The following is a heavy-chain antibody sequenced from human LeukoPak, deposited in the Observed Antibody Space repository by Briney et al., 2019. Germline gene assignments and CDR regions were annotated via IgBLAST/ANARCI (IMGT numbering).Heavy chain of an antibody. CDR2: IYYSGST. V-gene: IGHV4-59*01. Sequence: LETLSLTCTVSGASISSYYWSWIRQPPGKGLEWIGYIYYSGSTNYNPSLKSRGTISVDTSKNQFSLKLNSVTAADTAVYFCARLLRSGYSYGFLDYWGQGTLVTVSS. D-gene: IGHD5-18*01. CDR1: GASISSYY. CDR3: ARLLRSGYSYGFLDY. J-gene: IGHJ4*02.